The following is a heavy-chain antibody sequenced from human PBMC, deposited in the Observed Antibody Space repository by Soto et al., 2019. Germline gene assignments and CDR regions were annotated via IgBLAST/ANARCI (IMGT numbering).Heavy chain of an antibody. D-gene: IGHD6-19*01. CDR3: ARDSSGWYHTGFDP. J-gene: IGHJ5*02. CDR1: GGTFSSYG. CDR2: ISAYNGNT. V-gene: IGHV1-18*01. Sequence: GASVKVSCKASGGTFSSYGISWVRQAPGQGLEWMGWISAYNGNTNYAQKLQGRVTMTTDTSTSTAYMELRSLRSDDTAVYYCARDSSGWYHTGFDPWGQGTLVTVSS.